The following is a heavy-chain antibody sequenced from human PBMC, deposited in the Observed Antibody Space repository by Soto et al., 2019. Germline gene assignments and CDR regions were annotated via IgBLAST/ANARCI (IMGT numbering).Heavy chain of an antibody. CDR2: IDYSGST. CDR3: ARGGIAAAAPPDY. D-gene: IGHD6-13*01. Sequence: QVQLQESGPGLVKPSQTLSLTCTVSGGSISSGGYYWSWIRQHPGKGLEWIGYIDYSGSTYYNPSLKSRVTISVDTSKNQFSRKLSSVTAADTAVYYCARGGIAAAAPPDYWGQGTLVTVSS. V-gene: IGHV4-31*03. J-gene: IGHJ4*02. CDR1: GGSISSGGYY.